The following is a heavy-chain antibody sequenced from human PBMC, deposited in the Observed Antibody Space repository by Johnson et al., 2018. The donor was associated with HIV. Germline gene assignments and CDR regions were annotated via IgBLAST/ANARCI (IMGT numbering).Heavy chain of an antibody. CDR2: IYSGGSP. D-gene: IGHD3-3*01. Sequence: EVQLMESGGGLVQPGGSLRLSCAASGFTVSSNYMSWVRQAPGKGLEWVSIIYSGGSPYYADSVKDRFTISRDNSKNTRYLQMDSLRADDTAVYYCARDGLRLGVVSAFDIWGQGTMVTVSS. CDR3: ARDGLRLGVVSAFDI. J-gene: IGHJ3*02. CDR1: GFTVSSNY. V-gene: IGHV3-66*01.